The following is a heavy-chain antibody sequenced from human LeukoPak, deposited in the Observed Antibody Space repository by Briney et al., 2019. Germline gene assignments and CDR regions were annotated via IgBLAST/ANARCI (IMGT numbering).Heavy chain of an antibody. CDR1: GYTFTTYA. CDR3: ARNTLAAAGPADY. Sequence: ASVKVSCKASGYTFTTYAMHWVRQAPGQRLEWMGWINAGNGNTKYSQEFQGRVTITRDTSASTAYMELSRLRSDDTAVYYCARNTLAAAGPADYWGQGTLVTVSS. D-gene: IGHD6-13*01. CDR2: INAGNGNT. J-gene: IGHJ4*02. V-gene: IGHV1-3*01.